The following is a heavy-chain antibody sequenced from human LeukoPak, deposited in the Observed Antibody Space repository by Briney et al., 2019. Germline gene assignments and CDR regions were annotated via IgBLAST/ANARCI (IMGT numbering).Heavy chain of an antibody. CDR3: ARAKQWLDTYYFDY. Sequence: ASVKVSCKASGYTFTSYGISWVRQAPGQGLEWMGWISAYNGNTNYAQKLQGRVTMTTDTSTSTAYMELRGLRSDDTAVYYCARAKQWLDTYYFDYWGQGTLVTVSS. D-gene: IGHD6-19*01. CDR2: ISAYNGNT. V-gene: IGHV1-18*01. CDR1: GYTFTSYG. J-gene: IGHJ4*02.